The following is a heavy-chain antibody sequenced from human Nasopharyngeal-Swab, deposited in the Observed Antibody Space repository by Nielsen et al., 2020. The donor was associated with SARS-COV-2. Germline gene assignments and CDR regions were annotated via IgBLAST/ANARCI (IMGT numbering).Heavy chain of an antibody. D-gene: IGHD6-13*01. V-gene: IGHV3-30*03. CDR3: ARDLEGIFDH. J-gene: IGHJ4*02. CDR2: ISYDGSNK. Sequence: WIRQPPGKGLEWAAVISYDGSNKYYADSVKGRFTISRDNSKNTLYLQMNSLRAEDTAVYCCARDLEGIFDHWGQGALVTVSS.